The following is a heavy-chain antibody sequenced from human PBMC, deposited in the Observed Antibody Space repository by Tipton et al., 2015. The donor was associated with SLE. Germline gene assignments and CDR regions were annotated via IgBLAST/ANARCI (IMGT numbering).Heavy chain of an antibody. CDR1: GGSINSYY. Sequence: GLVKPSETLSLTCTVSGGSINSYYWSWIRQPPGKGLEWIGYIYYSGSTNYNPSLKSRVTISVDTSKNQFSLKLSSMTAADTAVYYCARDRPDSPQGWFDPWGQGTLVTVSS. V-gene: IGHV4-59*01. CDR2: IYYSGST. J-gene: IGHJ5*02. D-gene: IGHD3-22*01. CDR3: ARDRPDSPQGWFDP.